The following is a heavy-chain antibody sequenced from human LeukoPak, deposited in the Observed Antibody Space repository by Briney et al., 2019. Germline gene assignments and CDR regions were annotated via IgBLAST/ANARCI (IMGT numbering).Heavy chain of an antibody. V-gene: IGHV3-23*01. D-gene: IGHD3-16*01. Sequence: GGSLRLSCAASGFTFTSYAMGWVRQAPGKGLEWVSSVSGSGDGTYYADSVKGRFTISRDNSKKTLDLQMNSLRAEDTAVYYCAKDGSIVYSYTYLDYWGQGTLVTVSS. CDR3: AKDGSIVYSYTYLDY. CDR2: VSGSGDGT. J-gene: IGHJ4*02. CDR1: GFTFTSYA.